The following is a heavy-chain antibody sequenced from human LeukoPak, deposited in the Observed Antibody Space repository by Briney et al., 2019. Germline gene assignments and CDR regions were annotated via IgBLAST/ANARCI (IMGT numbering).Heavy chain of an antibody. V-gene: IGHV3-74*01. CDR2: INTDGRTT. CDR3: ARAGASGWYAAGWFDP. D-gene: IGHD6-19*01. CDR1: GFPFSNYW. Sequence: GGSLRLSCAASGFPFSNYWMHWVRQAPGKGLVWVSSINTDGRTTRYAASVQGRFTISRDNAKNTLYLQMNSLRDDDTAVYYCARAGASGWYAAGWFDPWGQGTLVTVSS. J-gene: IGHJ5*02.